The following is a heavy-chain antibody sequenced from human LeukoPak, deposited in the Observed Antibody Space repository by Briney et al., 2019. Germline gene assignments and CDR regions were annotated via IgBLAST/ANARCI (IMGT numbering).Heavy chain of an antibody. CDR1: GGSISSSSYH. J-gene: IGHJ4*02. CDR2: IYYSGST. CDR3: ARDDDSSGSDY. D-gene: IGHD3-22*01. Sequence: PSETLSLTCTISGGSISSSSYHWGWIRQPPGKGLEWIGSIYYSGSTYYNPSLKSRVAISVDTSKNQFSLKLSSVTAADTAVYYCARDDDSSGSDYWGQGTLVTVSS. V-gene: IGHV4-39*07.